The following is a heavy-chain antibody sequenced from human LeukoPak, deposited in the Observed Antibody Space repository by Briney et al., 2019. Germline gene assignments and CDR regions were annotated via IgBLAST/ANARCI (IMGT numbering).Heavy chain of an antibody. J-gene: IGHJ6*02. CDR3: ARGSNWGAAYYYYYGMDV. D-gene: IGHD7-27*01. CDR1: GYTFTGYC. Sequence: ASVKVSCTASGYTFTGYCMHWVRQAPGQGLEWMGWINPNSGGTNYAQTFQGRVTMTRDTSISTAYMELSRLRSDDTAVYYCARGSNWGAAYYYYYGMDVWGQGTTVTVSS. V-gene: IGHV1-2*02. CDR2: INPNSGGT.